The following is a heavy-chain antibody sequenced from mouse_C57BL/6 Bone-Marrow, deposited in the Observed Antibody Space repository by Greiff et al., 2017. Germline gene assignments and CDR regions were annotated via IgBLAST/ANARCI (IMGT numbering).Heavy chain of an antibody. CDR2: IYPGSGST. CDR3: AIYYYGIYWYFDV. Sequence: VQLPQPGAELVKPGASVKMSCKASGYTFTSYWITWVKQRPGQGLEWIGDIYPGSGSTNYNEKFKSKATLTVDTSSSTAYMQLSSLTSEDSAVYYCAIYYYGIYWYFDVWGTGTTVTVSS. D-gene: IGHD1-1*01. V-gene: IGHV1-55*01. CDR1: GYTFTSYW. J-gene: IGHJ1*03.